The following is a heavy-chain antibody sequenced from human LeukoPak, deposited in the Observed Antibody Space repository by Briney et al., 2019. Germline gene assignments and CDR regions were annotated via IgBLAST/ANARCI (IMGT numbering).Heavy chain of an antibody. V-gene: IGHV7-4-1*02. CDR3: AREYSSSWGSNFDY. Sequence: ASVKVSCKASGYTFTSYAMNWVRQAPGQGLEWMGWIYTNTGNPTYAQGFTGRFVFSLDTSVSTAYLQISSLKAEDTTVYYCAREYSSSWGSNFDYWGQGTLVTVSS. D-gene: IGHD6-13*01. CDR1: GYTFTSYA. CDR2: IYTNTGNP. J-gene: IGHJ4*02.